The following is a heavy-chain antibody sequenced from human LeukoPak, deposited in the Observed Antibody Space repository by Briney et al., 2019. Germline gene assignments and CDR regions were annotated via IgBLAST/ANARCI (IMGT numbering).Heavy chain of an antibody. CDR2: IKQDGSEK. D-gene: IGHD2-2*01. J-gene: IGHJ6*03. Sequence: GGSLRLSCAGSGFTFSSHAMSWVRQAPGRGLEWVANIKQDGSEKYYVDSVKGRFTISRDDAKNSLYLQMNSLRAEDTAVYYCARRAVPAAMWSYYYYYYMDVWGKGTTVTVSS. CDR1: GFTFSSHA. V-gene: IGHV3-7*01. CDR3: ARRAVPAAMWSYYYYYYMDV.